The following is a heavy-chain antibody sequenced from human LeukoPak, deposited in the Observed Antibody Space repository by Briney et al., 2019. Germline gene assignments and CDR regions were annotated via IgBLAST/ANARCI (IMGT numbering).Heavy chain of an antibody. CDR1: GFTFSSYE. J-gene: IGHJ4*02. V-gene: IGHV3-48*03. CDR3: ARIHNLGILAHFDY. D-gene: IGHD1-1*01. CDR2: INSGGTTL. Sequence: GGSLRLSCAASGFTFSSYEMNWVRQAPGKGREWVSYINSGGTTLYYADSVKGRFTIARDNAKNSLYLQMNSLRAEDTAVYYCARIHNLGILAHFDYWGQGTLVTVSS.